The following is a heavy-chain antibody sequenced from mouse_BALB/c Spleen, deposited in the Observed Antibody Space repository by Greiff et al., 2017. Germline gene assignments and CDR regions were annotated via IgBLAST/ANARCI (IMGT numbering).Heavy chain of an antibody. CDR3: TRSGMRYYGSSY. CDR2: INPSNGGT. D-gene: IGHD1-1*01. J-gene: IGHJ2*01. V-gene: IGHV1S81*02. CDR1: GYTFTSYY. Sequence: QVQLQQSGAELVKPGASVKLSCKASGYTFTSYYMYWVKQRPGQGLEWIGEINPSNGGTNFNEKFKSKATLTVDKSSSTAYMQLSSLTSEDSAVYYCTRSGMRYYGSSYWGQGTTLTVSS.